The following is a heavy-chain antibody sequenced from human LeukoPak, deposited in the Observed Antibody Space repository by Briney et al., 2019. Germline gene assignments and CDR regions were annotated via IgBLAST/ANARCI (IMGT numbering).Heavy chain of an antibody. D-gene: IGHD1-26*01. CDR3: ASLVRGSYFDAFDI. CDR1: GYTFTSYG. Sequence: ASVKVSCMASGYTFTSYGISWVRQAPGQGLEWMGWISAYNGNTNYAQKLQGRVTMTTDTSTSTAYMELRSLRSDDTAVYYCASLVRGSYFDAFDIWGQGTMVTVS. J-gene: IGHJ3*02. V-gene: IGHV1-18*01. CDR2: ISAYNGNT.